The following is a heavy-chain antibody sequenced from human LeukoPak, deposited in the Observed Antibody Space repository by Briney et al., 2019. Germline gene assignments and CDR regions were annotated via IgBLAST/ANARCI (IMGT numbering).Heavy chain of an antibody. CDR2: INSDGSST. J-gene: IGHJ5*02. V-gene: IGHV3-74*01. D-gene: IGHD3-3*01. Sequence: GGSLRLSCAASGFTFSSYWMHWVRQAPGKGLVWVSRINSDGSSTSYADSVKGRFTISRDNAKNTLYLQMNSLRAEDTAVCYCARVAKSVLRFLEWSTGHTFDPWGQGTLVTVSS. CDR1: GFTFSSYW. CDR3: ARVAKSVLRFLEWSTGHTFDP.